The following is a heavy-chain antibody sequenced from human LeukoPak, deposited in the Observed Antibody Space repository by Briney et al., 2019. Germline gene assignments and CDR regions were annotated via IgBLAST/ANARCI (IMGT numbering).Heavy chain of an antibody. D-gene: IGHD6-13*01. CDR2: ISGSGGST. Sequence: TGGSLRLSCAASGFTFSSYAMSWVRQAPGKGLEWVSAISGSGGSTYYADSVKGRFTISRDNAKNSLYLQMNSLRAEDTAVYYCARCGVGVAAAAANCWGQGTLLTVSS. V-gene: IGHV3-23*01. CDR3: ARCGVGVAAAAANC. CDR1: GFTFSSYA. J-gene: IGHJ4*02.